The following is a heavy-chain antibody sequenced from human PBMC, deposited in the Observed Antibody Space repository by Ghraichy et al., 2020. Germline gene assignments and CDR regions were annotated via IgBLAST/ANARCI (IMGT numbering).Heavy chain of an antibody. CDR2: INANSGGT. D-gene: IGHD2-2*01. J-gene: IGHJ6*02. CDR3: AHHSAPAVLYGMDV. Sequence: ASVKVSCKASGYTFTGYYMHWVRQAPGQGLEWMGWINANSGGTNYAQKFQGRVTMTRDTSISTAYMELIRLRSDDTAVYYCAHHSAPAVLYGMDVWGQGTTVTVSS. V-gene: IGHV1-2*02. CDR1: GYTFTGYY.